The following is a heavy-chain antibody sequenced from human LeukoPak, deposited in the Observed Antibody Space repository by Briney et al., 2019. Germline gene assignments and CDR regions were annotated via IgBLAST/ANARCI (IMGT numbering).Heavy chain of an antibody. CDR3: ARGGVQPVDY. Sequence: PGGSLRLSCVASGFTFSSSDMHWVRQSTGKGLEWVSGIDTAGDTYYPGSVKGRFTISRENAKNSLYLQMNSLRAGDTAVYYCARGGVQPVDYWGQGTLVTVSS. V-gene: IGHV3-13*04. CDR1: GFTFSSSD. CDR2: IDTAGDT. D-gene: IGHD2-2*01. J-gene: IGHJ4*02.